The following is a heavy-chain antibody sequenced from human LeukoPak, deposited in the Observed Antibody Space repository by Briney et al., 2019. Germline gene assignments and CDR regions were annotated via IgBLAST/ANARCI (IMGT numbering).Heavy chain of an antibody. D-gene: IGHD5-18*01. CDR2: INWNGRIT. V-gene: IGHV3-20*04. Sequence: GESLRLSCAASGFTFDDYAMNWVRQVPGRGLEWVSGINWNGRITEYADSVKDRFTLSRQNTKNSLYLYMNNLGGEDTALYFCARGSVQLWLRDTYYYMDVWGKGTTVTVSS. J-gene: IGHJ6*03. CDR3: ARGSVQLWLRDTYYYMDV. CDR1: GFTFDDYA.